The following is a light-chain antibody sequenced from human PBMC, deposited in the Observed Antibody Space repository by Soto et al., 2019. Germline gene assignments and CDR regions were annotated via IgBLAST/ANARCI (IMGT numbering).Light chain of an antibody. Sequence: DIPITESPATLSATVGDRGTITCRASQSISYWLAWYQQKPGNAPKLLIYAASSLESGVPSRFSGSGSGTEFTLTISSLQPDDSASYYCQQYNSYSKTFGQGTKVDI. CDR2: AAS. V-gene: IGKV1-5*01. CDR3: QQYNSYSKT. J-gene: IGKJ1*01. CDR1: QSISYW.